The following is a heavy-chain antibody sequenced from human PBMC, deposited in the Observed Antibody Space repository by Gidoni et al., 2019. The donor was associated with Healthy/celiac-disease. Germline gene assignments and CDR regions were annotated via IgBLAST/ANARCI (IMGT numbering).Heavy chain of an antibody. Sequence: QVQLVQSGAEVKKPGASVKVSCKASGYTFTGYYMHWVRQAPGQGLEWMGWINPNSGGTNYAQKFQGRVTMTRDTSISTAYMELSRLRSDDTAVYYCASYRARTTVVTPDAFDIWGQGTMVTVSS. V-gene: IGHV1-2*02. CDR2: INPNSGGT. D-gene: IGHD4-17*01. CDR1: GYTFTGYY. J-gene: IGHJ3*02. CDR3: ASYRARTTVVTPDAFDI.